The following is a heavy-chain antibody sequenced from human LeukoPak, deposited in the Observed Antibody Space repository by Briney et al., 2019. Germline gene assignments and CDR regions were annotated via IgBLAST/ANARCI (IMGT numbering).Heavy chain of an antibody. CDR2: IYYSGST. V-gene: IGHV4-59*01. Sequence: SETLSLTCTVSGGSISSYYWSWIRQPPGKGLEWIGYIYYSGSTSYNPSLKSRVTISVDTSKNQFSLKLSSVTAADTAVYYCARVSGYYDSSGYPYYFDYWGQGTLVTVSS. CDR3: ARVSGYYDSSGYPYYFDY. CDR1: GGSISSYY. J-gene: IGHJ4*02. D-gene: IGHD3-22*01.